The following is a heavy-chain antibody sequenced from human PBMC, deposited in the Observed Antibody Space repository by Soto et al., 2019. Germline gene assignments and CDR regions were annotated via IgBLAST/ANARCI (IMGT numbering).Heavy chain of an antibody. CDR1: GFSLSNNGEA. J-gene: IGHJ5*02. D-gene: IGHD3-10*02. V-gene: IGHV2-5*02. CDR2: IYWDDDN. CDR3: ARYVATSPAGWFEP. Sequence: QITLKESGPTLVKPTQTLTLTCTFSGFSLSNNGEAVGWFRQSPGKALEWLVLIYWDDDNRYNPTLRTRLSTTKDTSKNPVVLTLTNMDPVDTATYYCARYVATSPAGWFEPWGQGIPVTVSS.